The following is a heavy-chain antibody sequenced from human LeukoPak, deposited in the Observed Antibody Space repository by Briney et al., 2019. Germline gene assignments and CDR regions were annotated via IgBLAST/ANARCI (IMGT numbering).Heavy chain of an antibody. Sequence: PGGSLRLSCATSGFTFSSNAMTWVRQAPGKGLECVSAITAPGDATYYADSVKGRFSISRDNSKNTLYLQMNSLRAEDTAVYYCAKDPLTTYYDSSGYFDYWGQGTLVTVSS. D-gene: IGHD3-22*01. CDR2: ITAPGDAT. CDR3: AKDPLTTYYDSSGYFDY. J-gene: IGHJ4*02. V-gene: IGHV3-23*01. CDR1: GFTFSSNA.